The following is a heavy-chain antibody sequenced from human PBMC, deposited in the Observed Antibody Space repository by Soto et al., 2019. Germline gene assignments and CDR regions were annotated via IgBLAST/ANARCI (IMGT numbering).Heavy chain of an antibody. Sequence: QVHLVQSAAEVKKPGASVTVSCKASGYPFSSYGITWVRQAPGRGLEWMGWTSGFYGNSTYSEKFQGRVTMTIDTSTNTAYMDRRSLKSADTAVYYCARLVVAGSPLDDWGLGTLVTVSS. V-gene: IGHV1-18*04. CDR3: ARLVVAGSPLDD. J-gene: IGHJ4*02. D-gene: IGHD2-15*01. CDR1: GYPFSSYG. CDR2: TSGFYGNS.